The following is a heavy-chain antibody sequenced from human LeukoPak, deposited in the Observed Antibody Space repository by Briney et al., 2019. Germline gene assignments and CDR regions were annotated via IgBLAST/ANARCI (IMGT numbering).Heavy chain of an antibody. CDR2: ISGSGGST. CDR3: AKAPTLIVVVPAAAFDY. Sequence: GGSLRLSCAASGFTFSSYAMSWVRQAPGKGLEWVSAISGSGGSTYYADSVKGRFTISRDNSKNTPYLQMNSLRAEDTAVYYCAKAPTLIVVVPAAAFDYWGQGTLVTVSS. D-gene: IGHD2-2*01. CDR1: GFTFSSYA. J-gene: IGHJ4*02. V-gene: IGHV3-23*01.